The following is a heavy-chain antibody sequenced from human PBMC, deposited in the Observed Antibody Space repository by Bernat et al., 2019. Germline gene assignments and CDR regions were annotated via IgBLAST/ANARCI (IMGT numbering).Heavy chain of an antibody. Sequence: EVQLVESGGGLVQPGGSLRLSCAASGFNFRIYAMNWVRQAPGKGPEWVSGISGSGGETRYAESVKGRFTISRDNSKNALSLQMNSLRVDDTAVYYCAEDRNSRLPVSFDVWGRGTMVTVSS. D-gene: IGHD4-17*01. CDR1: GFNFRIYA. J-gene: IGHJ3*01. V-gene: IGHV3-23*04. CDR2: ISGSGGET. CDR3: AEDRNSRLPVSFDV.